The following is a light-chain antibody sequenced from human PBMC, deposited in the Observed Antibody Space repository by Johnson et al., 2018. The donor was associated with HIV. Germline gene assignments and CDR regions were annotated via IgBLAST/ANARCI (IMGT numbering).Light chain of an antibody. Sequence: QSVLTQPPSVSAAPGQKVTIICSGSSSNIGSKYVSWYQLLPGSPPKLLVFKNNERPSGLPDRFSGSNSGMSATLDITGLQTGDEADYYCATWDTSLSTGGVFGTGTKVTVL. CDR1: SSNIGSKY. J-gene: IGLJ1*01. CDR3: ATWDTSLSTGGV. CDR2: KNN. V-gene: IGLV1-51*02.